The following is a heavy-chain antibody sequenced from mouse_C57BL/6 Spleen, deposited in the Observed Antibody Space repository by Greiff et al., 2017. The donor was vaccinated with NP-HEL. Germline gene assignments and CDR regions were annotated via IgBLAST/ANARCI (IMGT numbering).Heavy chain of an antibody. J-gene: IGHJ4*01. V-gene: IGHV1-53*01. CDR3: ARFTTVVAPYYYAMDY. Sequence: QVQLQQPGTELVKPGASVKLSCKASGYTFTSYWMHWVKQRPGQGLEWIGNINPSNGGTNYNEKFKSKATLTVDKSSSTAYMQLSSLTSEDSAVYYCARFTTVVAPYYYAMDYWGQGTSVTVSS. D-gene: IGHD1-1*01. CDR2: INPSNGGT. CDR1: GYTFTSYW.